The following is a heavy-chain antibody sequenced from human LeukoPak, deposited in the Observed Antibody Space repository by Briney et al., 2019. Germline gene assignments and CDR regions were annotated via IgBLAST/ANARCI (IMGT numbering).Heavy chain of an antibody. V-gene: IGHV1-18*01. CDR3: ARVAARTGKFDY. Sequence: ASVKVSCKASGYTFTSYGISWVQQAPGQGLEWMGWISAYNGNTNYAQKLQGRVTMTTDTSTSTAYMELRSLRSDGTAVYYCARVAARTGKFDYWGQGTLVTVSS. CDR1: GYTFTSYG. J-gene: IGHJ4*02. CDR2: ISAYNGNT. D-gene: IGHD3/OR15-3a*01.